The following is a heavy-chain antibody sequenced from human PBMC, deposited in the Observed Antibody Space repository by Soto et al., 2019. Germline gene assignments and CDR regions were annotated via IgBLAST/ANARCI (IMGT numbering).Heavy chain of an antibody. CDR3: ARIVRPDYDFWSGPLYYYYYYMDV. Sequence: LSETLSLTCTVSCGSISSYYWSWIRQPPGKGLEWIGYIYYSGSTNYNPSLKSRVTISVDTSKNQLSLKLSSVTAADTAVYYCARIVRPDYDFWSGPLYYYYYYMDVWGKGTTVTVSS. D-gene: IGHD3-3*01. CDR2: IYYSGST. V-gene: IGHV4-59*08. J-gene: IGHJ6*03. CDR1: CGSISSYY.